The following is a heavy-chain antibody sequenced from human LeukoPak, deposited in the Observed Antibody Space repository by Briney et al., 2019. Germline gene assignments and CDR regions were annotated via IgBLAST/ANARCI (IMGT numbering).Heavy chain of an antibody. CDR2: IYYSGST. J-gene: IGHJ3*02. D-gene: IGHD6-13*01. CDR3: AREGIVAAGIMDGFDI. CDR1: GGSIIRGVYY. V-gene: IGHV4-31*03. Sequence: PSQTLSLTCTVPGGSIIRGVYYWSWIRQHPRKCLEWIGYIYYSGSTYYNPSLKSRVTLSVATSKNQFSLKLTSVTAGDTAVNFCAREGIVAAGIMDGFDIWGQGTMVTVSS.